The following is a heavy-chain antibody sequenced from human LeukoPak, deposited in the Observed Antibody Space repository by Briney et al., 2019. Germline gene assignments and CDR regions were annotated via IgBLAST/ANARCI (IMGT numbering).Heavy chain of an antibody. CDR2: ITGSSGST. J-gene: IGHJ2*01. CDR1: GFTFSNYA. V-gene: IGHV3-23*01. Sequence: GGPLRLSCAASGFTFSNYAMSWVRQAPGKGLKWVSAITGSSGSTYYADSVRGRFTISRDNSKNTLYLQMNSLRAEDTAVYYCAKKRSSGPGDFDLWGRGTLVTVSS. D-gene: IGHD6-19*01. CDR3: AKKRSSGPGDFDL.